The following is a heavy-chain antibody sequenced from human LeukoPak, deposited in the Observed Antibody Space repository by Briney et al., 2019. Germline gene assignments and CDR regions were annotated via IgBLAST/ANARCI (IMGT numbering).Heavy chain of an antibody. CDR3: ARGRPRYCSSTSCYKTPLFDY. CDR2: IYYSGST. D-gene: IGHD2-2*02. CDR1: GGSISSYY. Sequence: PSETLSLTCTVSGGSISSYYWSWIRQPPGKGLEWIGYIYYSGSTNYNPSLKSRVTTSVNTSKNQLSLKLNSVTAADTAVYYCARGRPRYCSSTSCYKTPLFDYWGQGTLVTVSS. J-gene: IGHJ4*02. V-gene: IGHV4-59*01.